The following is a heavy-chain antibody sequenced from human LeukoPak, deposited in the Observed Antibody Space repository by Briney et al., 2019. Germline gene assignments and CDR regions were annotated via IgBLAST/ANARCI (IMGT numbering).Heavy chain of an antibody. CDR2: IYYSGST. CDR1: GGSISSYY. J-gene: IGHJ2*01. V-gene: IGHV4-59*01. CDR3: ARSSPTYFAGPGGYWYFDL. Sequence: SETPSLTCTVSGGSISSYYWSWIRQPPGKGLEWIGYIYYSGSTNYNPSLKSRVTISVDTSKNQFSLKLSSVTAADTAVYYRARSSPTYFAGPGGYWYFDLWGRGTLVTVSS. D-gene: IGHD3-9*01.